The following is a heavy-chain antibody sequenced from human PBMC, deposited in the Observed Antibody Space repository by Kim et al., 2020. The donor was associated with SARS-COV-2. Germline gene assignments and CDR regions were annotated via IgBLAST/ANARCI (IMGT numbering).Heavy chain of an antibody. V-gene: IGHV3-66*01. CDR2: T. J-gene: IGHJ4*02. CDR3: ARGSPTNSFDY. Sequence: TTHADSVKGRFTISRDNSKNTLYLQMNSLRAEDTAVYYCARGSPTNSFDYWGQGTLVTVSS. D-gene: IGHD5-12*01.